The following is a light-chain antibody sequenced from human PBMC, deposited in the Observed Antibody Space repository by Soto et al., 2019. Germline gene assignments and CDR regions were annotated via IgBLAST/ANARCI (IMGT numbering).Light chain of an antibody. V-gene: IGKV3D-15*01. J-gene: IGKJ4*01. Sequence: IVLTQSPGTLSLSPGERVTLSCRASQSFTTRLAWYQHKPGQAPTLLMSGASNRASGVPVKFSGSGSGTEFTLTINSLQSEDFAVYYCQPYNNWPLTFGGGTKVDIK. CDR2: GAS. CDR1: QSFTTR. CDR3: QPYNNWPLT.